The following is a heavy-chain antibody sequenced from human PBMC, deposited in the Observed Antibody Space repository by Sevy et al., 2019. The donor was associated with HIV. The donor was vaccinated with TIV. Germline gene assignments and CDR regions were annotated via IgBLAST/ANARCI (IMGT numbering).Heavy chain of an antibody. CDR2: ISWNSGSI. CDR1: GFTFDDYA. Sequence: GGSLRLSCAASGFTFDDYAMHWVRQAPGKGLEWVSGISWNSGSIGYADSVKGRFTISRDNAKNSLYLQMNSLRAEDTALYYCAKTALHRYCSGGSCYSFFLDAFDIWGQGTMVTVSS. CDR3: AKTALHRYCSGGSCYSFFLDAFDI. D-gene: IGHD2-15*01. V-gene: IGHV3-9*01. J-gene: IGHJ3*02.